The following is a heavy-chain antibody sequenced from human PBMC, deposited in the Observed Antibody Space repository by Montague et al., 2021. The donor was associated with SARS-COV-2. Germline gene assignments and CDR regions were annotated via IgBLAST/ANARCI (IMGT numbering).Heavy chain of an antibody. Sequence: SETLSLICSVSGGSISSYYWSWIRQSPGKGLEWIGYIFHSGITDYNPSLKSRVTISVDMSENQFSLQLNSVTAADSAVYYCARTEYNWNDWFDPWGQGTLVTVSS. V-gene: IGHV4-59*13. CDR3: ARTEYNWNDWFDP. CDR1: GGSISSYY. J-gene: IGHJ5*02. D-gene: IGHD1-20*01. CDR2: IFHSGIT.